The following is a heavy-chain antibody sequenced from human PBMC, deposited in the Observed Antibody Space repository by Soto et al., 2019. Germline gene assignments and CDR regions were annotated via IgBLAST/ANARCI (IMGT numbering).Heavy chain of an antibody. J-gene: IGHJ6*04. Sequence: SETLSLTSTVSGGYLSSGGYYWRSSRPHPGKGLGWIGYIYYRGRTYYNPSLKSRVTVSVDTSKNQFSLKLSYVTAADTAVYYCAREGMNGYQHFWSGPGLDVWGKGTTVNVSS. CDR3: AREGMNGYQHFWSGPGLDV. CDR2: IYYRGRT. CDR1: GGYLSSGGYY. V-gene: IGHV4-31*03. D-gene: IGHD3-3*02.